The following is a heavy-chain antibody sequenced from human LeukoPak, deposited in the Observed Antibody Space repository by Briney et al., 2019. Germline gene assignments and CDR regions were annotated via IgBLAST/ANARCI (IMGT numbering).Heavy chain of an antibody. J-gene: IGHJ6*03. V-gene: IGHV4-4*09. D-gene: IGHD1-26*01. CDR1: GGSISSYY. CDR2: IYTSGST. Sequence: SETLSLTCTVSGGSISSYYWSWIRQPPGKGLEWIGYIYTSGSTNYNPSLKSRVTISVDTSKNQFSLKLSSVTAADTAVYYCARQDPRGLPTYYYYMDVWGKGTTVTVSS. CDR3: ARQDPRGLPTYYYYMDV.